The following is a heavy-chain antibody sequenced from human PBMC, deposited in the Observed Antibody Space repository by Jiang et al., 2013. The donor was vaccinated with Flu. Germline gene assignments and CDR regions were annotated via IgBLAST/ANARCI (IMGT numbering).Heavy chain of an antibody. CDR3: ARVLRYFDWLSTQYYFDY. CDR2: IYPGDSDT. D-gene: IGHD3-9*01. V-gene: IGHV5-51*01. Sequence: LEWMGIIYPGDSDTRYSPSFQGQVTISADKSISTAYLQWSSLKASDTAMYYCARVLRYFDWLSTQYYFDYWGQGTLVTVSS. J-gene: IGHJ4*02.